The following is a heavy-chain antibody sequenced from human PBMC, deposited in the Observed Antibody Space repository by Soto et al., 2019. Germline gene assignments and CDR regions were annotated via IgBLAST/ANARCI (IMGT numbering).Heavy chain of an antibody. D-gene: IGHD4-17*01. V-gene: IGHV1-18*01. CDR3: ARAEVEDYGDYADAFDI. J-gene: IGHJ3*02. CDR2: ISAYNGNT. CDR1: GYTLTSYG. Sequence: QFQLVQSGAEVKKPGASVKVSSKASGYTLTSYGISWGRQAPGQGIEWMGWISAYNGNTNYAQKLQGRVTMTTDTSTSTAYMELRSLRSDDTAVYYCARAEVEDYGDYADAFDIWGQGTMVTVSS.